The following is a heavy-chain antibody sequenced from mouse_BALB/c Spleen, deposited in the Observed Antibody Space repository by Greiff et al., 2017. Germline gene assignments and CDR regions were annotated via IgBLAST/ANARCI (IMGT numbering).Heavy chain of an antibody. V-gene: IGHV2-9*02. D-gene: IGHD2-14*01. J-gene: IGHJ2*01. CDR1: GFSLTSYG. CDR3: ARVGSRYSYYFDY. Sequence: VQLKESGPGLVAPSQSLSITCTVSGFSLTSYGVHWVRQPPGKGLEWLGVIWAGGSTNYNSALMSRLSISKDNSKSQVFLKMNSLQTDDTAMYYCARVGSRYSYYFDYWGQGTTLTVSS. CDR2: IWAGGST.